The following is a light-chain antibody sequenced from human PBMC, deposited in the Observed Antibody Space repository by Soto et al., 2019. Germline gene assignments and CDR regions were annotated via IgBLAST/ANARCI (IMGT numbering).Light chain of an antibody. V-gene: IGLV2-8*01. CDR1: SSDVGAYKY. CDR2: EVS. J-gene: IGLJ3*02. CDR3: TSYVGSDIWV. Sequence: QSVLTQPPSASGSPGQSVTISCTGTSSDVGAYKYVSWYQQYPGKAPKLMIYEVSKRPSGVPDRFSGSKSGNAASLTVSGLQDEDEDDYYCTSYVGSDIWVFGGGTEVTVL.